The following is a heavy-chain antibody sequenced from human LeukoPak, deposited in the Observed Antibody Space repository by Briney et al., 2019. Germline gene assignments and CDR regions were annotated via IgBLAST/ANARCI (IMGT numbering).Heavy chain of an antibody. Sequence: SETLSLTCAVYGGSFSGYYWSWIRQPPGKGLEWIGEINHSGSTNYNPSLKSRVTISVDTSKNQFSLKLSSVTAADTAVYYCASGFTTPGDYWGQGTLVTVSS. D-gene: IGHD1-1*01. V-gene: IGHV4-34*01. CDR3: ASGFTTPGDY. J-gene: IGHJ4*02. CDR1: GGSFSGYY. CDR2: INHSGST.